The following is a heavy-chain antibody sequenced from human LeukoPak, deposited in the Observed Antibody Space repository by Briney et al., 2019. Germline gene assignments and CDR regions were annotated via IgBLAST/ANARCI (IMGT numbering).Heavy chain of an antibody. J-gene: IGHJ4*02. D-gene: IGHD3-10*01. CDR3: VKDRAANLYGSGAFEY. Sequence: GRSLRLSCAASGFTFDDYGIHWVRQAPGKGLEWVSGIDWNSGAIGYADSVKGRFTISRDNAKNSLYLQMNLLRAEDTALDYCVKDRAANLYGSGAFEYWGQGTLVTVSS. CDR2: IDWNSGAI. V-gene: IGHV3-9*01. CDR1: GFTFDDYG.